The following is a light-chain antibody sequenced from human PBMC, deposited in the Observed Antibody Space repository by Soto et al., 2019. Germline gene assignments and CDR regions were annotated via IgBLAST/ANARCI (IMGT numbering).Light chain of an antibody. Sequence: QSALTQPASVSGSPGQSITISCTGTSSDVGSYNLVSWYQQHPGKAPKLMIYEGSKRPSGVSNRFSGSKSGNTASLTICGLQAEDEADYYCCSYAGSSTHAVFGGGTHLTVL. CDR1: SSDVGSYNL. CDR3: CSYAGSSTHAV. CDR2: EGS. V-gene: IGLV2-23*01. J-gene: IGLJ7*01.